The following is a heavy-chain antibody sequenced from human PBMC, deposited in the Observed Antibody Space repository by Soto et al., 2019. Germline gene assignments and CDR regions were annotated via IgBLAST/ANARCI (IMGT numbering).Heavy chain of an antibody. CDR2: INHSGST. Sequence: SETLSLTCAVYGGSFSGYYWSWIRQPPGKGLEWIGEINHSGSTNYNPSLKSRVTISVDTSKNQFSLKLSSVTAADTAVYYCARAFLAPEVVAGVDNSGIDYWGQGTLVTVSS. J-gene: IGHJ4*02. CDR1: GGSFSGYY. CDR3: ARAFLAPEVVAGVDNSGIDY. D-gene: IGHD3-10*01. V-gene: IGHV4-34*01.